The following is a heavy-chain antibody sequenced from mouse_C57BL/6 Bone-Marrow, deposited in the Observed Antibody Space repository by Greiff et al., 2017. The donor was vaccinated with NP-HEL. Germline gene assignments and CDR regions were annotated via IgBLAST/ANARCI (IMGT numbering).Heavy chain of an antibody. D-gene: IGHD2-5*01. V-gene: IGHV5-4*03. Sequence: EVKLMESGGGLVKPGGSLKLSCAASGFTFSSYAMSWVRQTPEKRLEWVATISDGGSYTYYPDNVKGRVTISRDNAKNNLYLQMSHLKSEDTAMYYCARKGDYYSNWFAYWGQGTLVTVSA. CDR1: GFTFSSYA. CDR3: ARKGDYYSNWFAY. J-gene: IGHJ3*01. CDR2: ISDGGSYT.